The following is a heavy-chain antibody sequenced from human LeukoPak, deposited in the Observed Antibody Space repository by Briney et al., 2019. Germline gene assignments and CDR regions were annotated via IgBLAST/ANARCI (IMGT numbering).Heavy chain of an antibody. CDR1: GFTFSTYT. CDR3: AKDCSSTSCYLNWFDP. D-gene: IGHD2-2*01. CDR2: ISGSGGST. J-gene: IGHJ5*02. Sequence: GGSLRLSCAASGFTFSTYTMNWVRQAPGKGLEWVSAISGSGGSTYYADSVKGRFTISRDNSKNTLYLQMNSLRAEDTAVYYCAKDCSSTSCYLNWFDPWGQGTLVTVSS. V-gene: IGHV3-23*01.